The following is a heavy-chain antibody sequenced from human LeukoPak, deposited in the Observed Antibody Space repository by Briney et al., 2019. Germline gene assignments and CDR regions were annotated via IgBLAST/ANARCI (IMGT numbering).Heavy chain of an antibody. V-gene: IGHV3-30*03. Sequence: GGSLRLSCAASGFTFNNYGMHWVRQAPGKGLEWVAVISYDGSNKYYADSVKGRFTISRDNAKNSLYLQMNSLRAEDTAVYYCARVGYSSGWYIDWFDPWGQGTLVTVSS. CDR3: ARVGYSSGWYIDWFDP. CDR1: GFTFNNYG. J-gene: IGHJ5*02. D-gene: IGHD6-19*01. CDR2: ISYDGSNK.